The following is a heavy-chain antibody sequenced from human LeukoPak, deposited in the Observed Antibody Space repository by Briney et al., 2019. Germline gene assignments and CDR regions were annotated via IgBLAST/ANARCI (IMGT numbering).Heavy chain of an antibody. CDR1: GFTFSSYS. CDR2: ISSSSSTI. V-gene: IGHV3-48*02. J-gene: IGHJ6*02. Sequence: GGSLRLSCAASGFTFSSYSMNWVRQAPGKGLEWVSYISSSSSTIYYADSVKGRFTISRDNAKNSLYLRMNSLRDEDTAVYYCAREPTHYDILTGYPTYYGMDVWGQGTTVTVSS. CDR3: AREPTHYDILTGYPTYYGMDV. D-gene: IGHD3-9*01.